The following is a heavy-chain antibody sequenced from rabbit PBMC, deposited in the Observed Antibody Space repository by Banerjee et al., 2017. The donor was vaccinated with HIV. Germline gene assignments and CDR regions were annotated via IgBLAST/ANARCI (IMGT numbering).Heavy chain of an antibody. J-gene: IGHJ4*01. V-gene: IGHV1S40*01. CDR3: ARVWAL. D-gene: IGHD5-1*01. Sequence: QSLEESGGGLVQPGGSLKLSCKASGFDFSSNAMCWVRQAPGEGLEWIGCIDTGSGSTVYATWVNGRFTISKTSSTTVTLQMTTVTAADTATYFCARVWALWGQGTLVTVS. CDR1: GFDFSSNA. CDR2: IDTGSGST.